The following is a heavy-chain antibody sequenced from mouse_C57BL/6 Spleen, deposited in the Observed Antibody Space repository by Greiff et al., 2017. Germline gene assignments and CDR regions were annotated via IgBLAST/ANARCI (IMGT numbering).Heavy chain of an antibody. J-gene: IGHJ2*01. D-gene: IGHD4-1*01. CDR1: GFTFSDYG. Sequence: VQLQQSGGGLVKPGGSLKLSYAASGFTFSDYGMHWVRQAPEKGLEWVAYISSGSSTIYYADTVKGRFTISRDNAKNTLFLQMTSLRSEDTAMYYCARDWSFDYWGQGTTLTVSS. CDR3: ARDWSFDY. CDR2: ISSGSSTI. V-gene: IGHV5-17*01.